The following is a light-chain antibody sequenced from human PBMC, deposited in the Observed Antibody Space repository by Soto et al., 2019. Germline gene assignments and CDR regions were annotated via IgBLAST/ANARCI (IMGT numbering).Light chain of an antibody. CDR3: TSYTTDSIVVV. CDR1: ISDIGLYKF. J-gene: IGLJ2*01. CDR2: DVS. V-gene: IGLV2-14*03. Sequence: QSALTQPASVSGSPGQSITISCTGTISDIGLYKFVSWYQHQPGKAPKLIIFDVSSRASGISNRFSGSKSGNTASLTISGLQAEDEADYYCTSYTTDSIVVVFGGGTKLTVL.